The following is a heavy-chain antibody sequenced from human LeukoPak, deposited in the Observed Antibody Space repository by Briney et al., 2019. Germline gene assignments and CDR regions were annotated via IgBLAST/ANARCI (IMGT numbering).Heavy chain of an antibody. CDR3: ATPSGCHAASVI. CDR1: GFTFSRLS. V-gene: IGHV1-24*01. D-gene: IGHD1-26*01. CDR2: FNADGGET. Sequence: GSLKVSCTVSGFTFSRLSMNWVRQAPGKGLEWVGGFNADGGETIYAQKFQGRVTMTEDTSTDTAYMELSSLRSEDTAVYYCATPSGCHAASVIWRQGAIVTVSS. J-gene: IGHJ3*02.